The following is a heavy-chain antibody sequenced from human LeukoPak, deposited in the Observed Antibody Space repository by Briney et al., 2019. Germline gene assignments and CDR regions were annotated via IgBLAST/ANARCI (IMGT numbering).Heavy chain of an antibody. CDR3: AKRGSGLGSYIGLKGAFDI. D-gene: IGHD3-10*01. J-gene: IGHJ3*02. Sequence: GGSLRLSCAASGFTFSSYGMHWVRQAPGKGLEGVAFIRYDGSNKYYADSVKGRFTISRDNSKNTLYLKMNSLRAEDTAVYYCAKRGSGLGSYIGLKGAFDIWGQGTMVTVSS. CDR2: IRYDGSNK. V-gene: IGHV3-30*02. CDR1: GFTFSSYG.